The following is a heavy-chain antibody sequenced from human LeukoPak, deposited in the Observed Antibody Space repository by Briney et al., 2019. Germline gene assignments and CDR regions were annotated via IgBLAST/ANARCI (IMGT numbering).Heavy chain of an antibody. CDR3: ARLDYYNSSAYRDAFDI. J-gene: IGHJ3*02. CDR2: IYYSGDT. Sequence: SETLSLTCTVSGGSISSPIYYWGWIRQPPGKGLEWIGCIYYSGDTYYSPSLKSRVTISIDRSKNQYSLDLRSVTAADTAEYYCARLDYYNSSAYRDAFDIWGQGTKVTVSS. D-gene: IGHD3-22*01. V-gene: IGHV4-39*07. CDR1: GGSISSPIYY.